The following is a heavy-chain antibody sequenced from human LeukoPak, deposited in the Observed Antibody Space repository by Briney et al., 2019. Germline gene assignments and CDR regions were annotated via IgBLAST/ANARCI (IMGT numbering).Heavy chain of an antibody. J-gene: IGHJ4*02. CDR3: ASVIAADGDDY. D-gene: IGHD6-13*01. CDR2: ISYDGSNK. V-gene: IGHV3-30-3*01. CDR1: GFTFSSYA. Sequence: GGSLRLSCAASGFTFSSYAMHWVRQAPGKGLEWVAVISYDGSNKYYADSVKGRFTISRDNSKNTLYLQMNSLRAEDTAVYYCASVIAADGDDYWGQGTLVTVSS.